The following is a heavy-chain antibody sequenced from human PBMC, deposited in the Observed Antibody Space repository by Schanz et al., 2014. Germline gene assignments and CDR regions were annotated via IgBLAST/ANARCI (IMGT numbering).Heavy chain of an antibody. CDR2: INPNSGDT. Sequence: QVQLVQSGAEVKKPGASVKVSCKASGYTFAVYYIHWVRQAPGQGLEFMGWINPNSGDTEYGQQFEGRVTMTKDTSINTVYMELSTLTSDDTAVYYCARESVSRTRWFDPWGQGTLVTVSS. CDR3: ARESVSRTRWFDP. J-gene: IGHJ5*02. V-gene: IGHV1-2*02. CDR1: GYTFAVYY. D-gene: IGHD3-3*01.